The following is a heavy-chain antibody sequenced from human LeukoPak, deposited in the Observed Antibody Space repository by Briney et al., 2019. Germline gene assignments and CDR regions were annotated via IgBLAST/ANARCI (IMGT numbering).Heavy chain of an antibody. Sequence: SETLSLTCTASGGSMSDYYWSWIRQSPGKRLEWIGCIYHSGSTNYIPSPKSRVTISVDPSANQFSLRLTSVTAADTAVYFCARGGSWAFDIWGQGTMVTVSS. V-gene: IGHV4-59*01. CDR3: ARGGSWAFDI. J-gene: IGHJ3*02. D-gene: IGHD5-12*01. CDR2: IYHSGST. CDR1: GGSMSDYY.